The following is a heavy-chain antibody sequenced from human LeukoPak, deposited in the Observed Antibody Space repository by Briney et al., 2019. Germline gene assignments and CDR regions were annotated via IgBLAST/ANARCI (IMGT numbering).Heavy chain of an antibody. CDR1: GGSISSSSYY. J-gene: IGHJ4*02. Sequence: SETLSLTCTVSGGSISSSSYYWGWIRRLPGKGLEWIGSIYYSGSTYYNPSLKSRVTISVDTSKNQFSLKLSSVTAADTAVYYCARERGGGMGGYFDYWGQGTLVTVSS. V-gene: IGHV4-39*07. CDR2: IYYSGST. D-gene: IGHD2-15*01. CDR3: ARERGGGMGGYFDY.